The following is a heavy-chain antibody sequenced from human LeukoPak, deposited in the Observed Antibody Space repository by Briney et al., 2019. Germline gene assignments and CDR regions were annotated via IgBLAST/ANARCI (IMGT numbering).Heavy chain of an antibody. Sequence: GGSLRLSCAASGFTFSSYSMNWVRQAPGKGLEWVSSISSSSSYTYYADSVKGRFTISRDNAKNSLYLQMNSLRAEDTAVYYCARDMCSSTSCPRGRFDYWGQGTLVTVSS. CDR1: GFTFSSYS. V-gene: IGHV3-21*01. CDR3: ARDMCSSTSCPRGRFDY. D-gene: IGHD2-2*01. J-gene: IGHJ4*02. CDR2: ISSSSSYT.